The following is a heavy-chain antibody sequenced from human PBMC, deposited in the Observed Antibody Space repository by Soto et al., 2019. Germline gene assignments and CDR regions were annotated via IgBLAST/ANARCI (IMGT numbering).Heavy chain of an antibody. CDR2: ISYDGSNK. CDR1: GFTFSSYG. J-gene: IGHJ4*02. CDR3: AKGRYYYDSSGYPSPDY. D-gene: IGHD3-22*01. V-gene: IGHV3-30*18. Sequence: PVGSLRLSCAASGFTFSSYGMHWVRQAPGKGLEWVAVISYDGSNKYYADSVKGRFTISRDNSKNTLYLQMNSLRAEDTAVYYCAKGRYYYDSSGYPSPDYWGQGTLVTVSS.